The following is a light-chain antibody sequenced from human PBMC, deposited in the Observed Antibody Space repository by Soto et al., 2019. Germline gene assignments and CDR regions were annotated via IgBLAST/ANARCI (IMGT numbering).Light chain of an antibody. Sequence: QSALTQPASVSESPGQSITISCTGTSSDVGGYNYVSWYQQHPGKAPKLMIYEVSNRPSGVSNRFSGSKSGKTASLTVSGLQPEDEADYYCTSYAGSNIWVFGGGTKLTVL. CDR2: EVS. V-gene: IGLV2-14*01. J-gene: IGLJ3*02. CDR3: TSYAGSNIWV. CDR1: SSDVGGYNY.